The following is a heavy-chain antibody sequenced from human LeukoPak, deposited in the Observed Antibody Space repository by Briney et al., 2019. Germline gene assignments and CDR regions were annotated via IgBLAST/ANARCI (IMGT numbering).Heavy chain of an antibody. CDR2: INPNSGGT. D-gene: IGHD4-17*01. Sequence: ASVKVSCKASGYTFTGYYMHWVRQAPGQGLEWMGWINPNSGGTNYAQKFQGWVTMTRDMSISTAYMELSRLRSDDTAVYYCARWQGDYGDYGWFDPWGQGTLVTVSS. CDR3: ARWQGDYGDYGWFDP. CDR1: GYTFTGYY. V-gene: IGHV1-2*04. J-gene: IGHJ5*02.